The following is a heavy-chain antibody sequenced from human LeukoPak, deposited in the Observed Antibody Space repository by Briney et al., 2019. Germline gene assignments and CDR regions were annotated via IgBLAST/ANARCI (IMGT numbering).Heavy chain of an antibody. CDR2: ISYDGSNK. V-gene: IGHV3-30*04. J-gene: IGHJ4*02. CDR1: GFTFSSYA. CDR3: ARAPTYYDILTGYYTLWGFDY. D-gene: IGHD3-9*01. Sequence: GRSLRLSCSASGFTFSSYAMHWVRQAPGKGLEWVAVISYDGSNKYYADSVKGRFTISRDNSKNTLYLQMNSLRAEDTAVYYCARAPTYYDILTGYYTLWGFDYWGQGTLVTVSS.